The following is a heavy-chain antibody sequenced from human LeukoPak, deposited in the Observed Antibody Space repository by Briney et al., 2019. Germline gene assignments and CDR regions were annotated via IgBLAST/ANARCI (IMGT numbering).Heavy chain of an antibody. CDR3: AIYWAEPSATDDAFDI. D-gene: IGHD2-15*01. J-gene: IGHJ3*02. CDR2: INPYSGDT. V-gene: IGHV1-2*02. CDR1: GYTFTTYF. Sequence: ASMKVFCKTSGYTFTTYFIHWVRQAPGQGLEWMGGINPYSGDTKYAHKFQGRVTMTRDTSISTAYMALSRLMADDTAVYYCAIYWAEPSATDDAFDICGQGTMVVVST.